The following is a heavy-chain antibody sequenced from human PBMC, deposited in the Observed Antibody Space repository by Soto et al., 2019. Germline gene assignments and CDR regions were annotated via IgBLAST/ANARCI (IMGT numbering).Heavy chain of an antibody. V-gene: IGHV3-23*01. D-gene: IGHD3-3*01. CDR2: ISGSGGST. J-gene: IGHJ6*01. CDR3: AKDPLFDFWSGYYPRYGMDV. Sequence: GGSLRLSCAASGFTLSSYALSWVRQAPGKGLEWVSAISGSGGSTYYADSVKGRFTISRDNSKNTLYLQMNSLRAEDTAVYYCAKDPLFDFWSGYYPRYGMDVWGQGTTVTVSS. CDR1: GFTLSSYA.